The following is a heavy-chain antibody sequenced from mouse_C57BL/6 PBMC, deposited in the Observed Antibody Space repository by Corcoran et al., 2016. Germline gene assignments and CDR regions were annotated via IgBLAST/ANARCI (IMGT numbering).Heavy chain of an antibody. V-gene: IGHV1-26*01. Sequence: EVQLQQSGPELVKPGASVKISCKASGYTFTDYYMNWVKQSHGKSLEWIGDINPNNGGTSYNQKFKGKATLTVDKSSSTAYMELRSLTSEDSAVYYCASKGHRPYVDYFDYWGQGTTLTVSS. CDR1: GYTFTDYY. CDR2: INPNNGGT. J-gene: IGHJ2*01. CDR3: ASKGHRPYVDYFDY. D-gene: IGHD1-1*01.